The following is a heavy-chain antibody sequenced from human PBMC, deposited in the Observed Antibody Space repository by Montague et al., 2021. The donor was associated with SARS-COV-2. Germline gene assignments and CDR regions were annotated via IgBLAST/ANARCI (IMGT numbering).Heavy chain of an antibody. D-gene: IGHD6-13*01. J-gene: IGHJ3*02. V-gene: IGHV3-33*03. CDR2: IWNDGSKK. Sequence: SLRLSCPASGFTHSKYGVHWVRQAPGKGLEWVASIWNDGSKKHHADSVKGRFTISRDKSKNTLYLQMNSLRAEDTAVYYCAKDRQLVGDDAFDIWGQGTMVTVSS. CDR3: AKDRQLVGDDAFDI. CDR1: GFTHSKYG.